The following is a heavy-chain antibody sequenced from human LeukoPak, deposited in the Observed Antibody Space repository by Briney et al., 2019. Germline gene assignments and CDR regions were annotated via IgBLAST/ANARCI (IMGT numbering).Heavy chain of an antibody. CDR3: ARGPNSTLYYYYYMDV. J-gene: IGHJ6*03. Sequence: PSETLSLTCAVYGGSFSGYYWSWLRQPPGKGLEWIGEINHSGSTNYNPSLESRVTISVDTSKNQFSLKLSSVTAADTAVYYCARGPNSTLYYYYYMDVWGKGTTVTVSS. CDR2: INHSGST. CDR1: GGSFSGYY. D-gene: IGHD1-1*01. V-gene: IGHV4-34*01.